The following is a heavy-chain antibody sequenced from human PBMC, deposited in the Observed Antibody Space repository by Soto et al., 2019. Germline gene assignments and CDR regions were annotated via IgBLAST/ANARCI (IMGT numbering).Heavy chain of an antibody. CDR3: ARERSIAVAGYDAFDI. V-gene: IGHV1-46*03. Sequence: GASVKVSCKASGYTFTSYYMHWVRQAPGQGLEWMGIINPSGGSTSYAQKFQGRVTMTRDTSTSTVYMELSSLRSEDTAVYYCARERSIAVAGYDAFDIWGQGTMVTVSS. CDR1: GYTFTSYY. CDR2: INPSGGST. D-gene: IGHD6-19*01. J-gene: IGHJ3*02.